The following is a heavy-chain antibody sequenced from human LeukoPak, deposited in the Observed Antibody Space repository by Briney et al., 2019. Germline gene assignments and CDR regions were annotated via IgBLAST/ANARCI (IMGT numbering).Heavy chain of an antibody. J-gene: IGHJ2*01. CDR3: ARVLLWFGELLGNWYFDL. CDR2: IYYSGST. V-gene: IGHV4-30-4*08. CDR1: GGSISSGDNY. D-gene: IGHD3-10*01. Sequence: KPSQTLSLTCTVSGGSISSGDNYWSWIRKPPGKGLEWIVYIYYSGSTYYNPSLKSRVTISVDTSKNQFSLKLSSVTAADTAVYYCARVLLWFGELLGNWYFDLWGRGTLVTVSS.